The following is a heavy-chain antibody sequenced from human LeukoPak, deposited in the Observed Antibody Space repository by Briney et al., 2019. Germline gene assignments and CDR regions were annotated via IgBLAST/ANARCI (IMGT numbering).Heavy chain of an antibody. V-gene: IGHV3-9*01. CDR3: AKAEGKSWFDP. D-gene: IGHD3-10*01. CDR1: GFTFDDYA. J-gene: IGHJ5*02. CDR2: ISWNSGSI. Sequence: PGGSLRLSCAASGFTFDDYAMHWVRQAPGKGLEWVSGISWNSGSIGYADSVKGRFTISRDNAKNSLYLQMNSLRAEDTALYYCAKAEGKSWFDPWGQGTLVTVSS.